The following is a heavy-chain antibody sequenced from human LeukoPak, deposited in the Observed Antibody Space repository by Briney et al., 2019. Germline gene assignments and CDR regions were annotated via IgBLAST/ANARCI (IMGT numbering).Heavy chain of an antibody. V-gene: IGHV3-13*01. CDR1: GFTFSWYD. CDR3: ARGRGHWFDL. Sequence: GGSLGLSCAASGFTFSWYDMHWVRQATGKGLEWVSAIGTAGDTFYSGSVKGRFTVSRENGKNSLYLQMNSLRVGDTAVYYCARGRGHWFDLWGQGTLVTVSS. J-gene: IGHJ5*02. CDR2: IGTAGDT.